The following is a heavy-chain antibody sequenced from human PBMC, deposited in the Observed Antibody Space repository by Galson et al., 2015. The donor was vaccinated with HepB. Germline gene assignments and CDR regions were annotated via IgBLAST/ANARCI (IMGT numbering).Heavy chain of an antibody. Sequence: SLRLSCAASGFTVSSNYMSWVRQAPGKGLEWVSVIYSGGTTYYADSVKGRFTISRDNSKNTLYLQMNSLRAEDTAVYYCARDLRCGGGSCNNWFDPWGQGTLVTVSS. J-gene: IGHJ5*02. D-gene: IGHD2-15*01. V-gene: IGHV3-66*01. CDR2: IYSGGTT. CDR1: GFTVSSNY. CDR3: ARDLRCGGGSCNNWFDP.